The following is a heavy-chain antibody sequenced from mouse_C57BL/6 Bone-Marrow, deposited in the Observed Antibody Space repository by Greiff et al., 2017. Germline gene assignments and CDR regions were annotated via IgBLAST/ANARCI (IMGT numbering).Heavy chain of an antibody. CDR1: GYTFTSYG. D-gene: IGHD6-1*01. CDR3: APLGGLAWFAY. Sequence: QVQLKESGAELARPGASVKLSCKASGYTFTSYGISWVKQRTGQGLEWIGEIYPRSGNTYYNEKFKGKATLTADKSSSTAYMELRSRTSEDSAVYFCAPLGGLAWFAYWGQGTLVTVSA. CDR2: IYPRSGNT. J-gene: IGHJ3*01. V-gene: IGHV1-81*01.